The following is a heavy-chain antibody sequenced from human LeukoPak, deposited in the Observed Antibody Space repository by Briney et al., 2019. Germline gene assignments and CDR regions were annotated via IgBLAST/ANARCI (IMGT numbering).Heavy chain of an antibody. Sequence: SVKVSCKASGGTFSTYAVSWVRQAPGQGLQWMGGITPIFGKAKYAQKFQGRVTITADESANTVYMELHSLRSEDTALYYCARGVGSESYSYGMDVWGQGTTVTVSS. CDR1: GGTFSTYA. D-gene: IGHD3-10*01. CDR3: ARGVGSESYSYGMDV. J-gene: IGHJ6*02. CDR2: ITPIFGKA. V-gene: IGHV1-69*13.